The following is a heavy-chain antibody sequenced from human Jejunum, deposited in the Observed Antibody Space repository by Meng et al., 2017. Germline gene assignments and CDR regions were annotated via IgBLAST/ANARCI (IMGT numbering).Heavy chain of an antibody. CDR1: GYIFKNYA. V-gene: IGHV1-3*04. J-gene: IGHJ4*02. Sequence: HVQLGQSAAGVKVPGASVKVSCKASGYIFKNYAMQWVRLAPRQRLDWIGWINTDNGDTQYSQTFQGRVTITRDTSASTTYMELSSLRSEDTAVYFCARERQTSGEDYWGQGTLVTVSS. CDR3: ARERQTSGEDY. CDR2: INTDNGDT. D-gene: IGHD2-15*01.